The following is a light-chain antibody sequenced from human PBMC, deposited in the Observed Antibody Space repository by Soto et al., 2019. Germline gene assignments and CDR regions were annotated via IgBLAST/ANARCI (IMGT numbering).Light chain of an antibody. CDR1: SSDVGGYNY. V-gene: IGLV2-14*01. CDR3: SSYTSSSTYV. Sequence: QSVLXQPASVSGSPGQSITISCTGTSSDVGGYNYVSWYQQHSGKAPKLMIYDVSNRPSGVSNRFSGPKSGNTASLTISGLQAEDEADYYCSSYTSSSTYVFGTGTKVTVL. CDR2: DVS. J-gene: IGLJ1*01.